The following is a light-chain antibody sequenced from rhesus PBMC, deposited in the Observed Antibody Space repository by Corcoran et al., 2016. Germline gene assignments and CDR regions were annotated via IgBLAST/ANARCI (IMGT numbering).Light chain of an antibody. Sequence: QVMLTQSPATLSLSPGERASLSCRASQSVSTFLAWYQQKPGQAPRLLIYDASSRATGIPARFSGSGSGTEFTHTISSLEPEEVGRYHCFQHSSGYSFGQGTKVEI. V-gene: IGKV3-10*01. CDR1: QSVSTF. CDR3: FQHSSGYS. CDR2: DAS. J-gene: IGKJ2*01.